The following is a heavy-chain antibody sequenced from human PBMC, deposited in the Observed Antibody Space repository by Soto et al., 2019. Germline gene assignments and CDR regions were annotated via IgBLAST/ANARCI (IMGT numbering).Heavy chain of an antibody. D-gene: IGHD3-16*01. CDR3: AKDREQFRVSVYDS. CDR1: GFNFHNYA. V-gene: IGHV3-23*01. CDR2: INIGYDSA. Sequence: GGSLRLSCAASGFNFHNYAMAWVRQAPGKGLEYVASINIGYDSAYYAASVRGRFAISRDNSKNTLYLQMNSLRAEDTAVYFCAKDREQFRVSVYDSWGQGTLVTVSS. J-gene: IGHJ5*02.